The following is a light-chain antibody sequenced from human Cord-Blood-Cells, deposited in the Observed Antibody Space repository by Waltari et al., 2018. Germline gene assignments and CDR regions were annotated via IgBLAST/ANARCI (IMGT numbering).Light chain of an antibody. Sequence: DIQMTQTPSSLSASVGDRVTITCRASQSLSSHLNWYQQKPGKAPKLLIYAASSLQSGVPSTFSGSGSGTDFTLTISSLQPEDFASYYCQQSYSSLTFGGGTKVEIK. CDR3: QQSYSSLT. CDR2: AAS. V-gene: IGKV1-39*01. J-gene: IGKJ4*01. CDR1: QSLSSH.